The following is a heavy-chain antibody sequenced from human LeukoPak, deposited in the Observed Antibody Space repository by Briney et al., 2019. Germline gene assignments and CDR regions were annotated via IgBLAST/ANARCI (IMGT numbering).Heavy chain of an antibody. Sequence: GGSLRLSCTASGFSFNTYAMTWVRQAPGKGPEWISAITASGRDTYYADSVKGRVTISRDNSNNMLFLRMNSLRAEDTALYYCATKRDGFTLWGQGTQVTASS. J-gene: IGHJ4*02. V-gene: IGHV3-23*01. CDR2: ITASGRDT. CDR3: ATKRDGFTL. D-gene: IGHD5-24*01. CDR1: GFSFNTYA.